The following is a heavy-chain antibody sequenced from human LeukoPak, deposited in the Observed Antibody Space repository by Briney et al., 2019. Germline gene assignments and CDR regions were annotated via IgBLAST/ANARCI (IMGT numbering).Heavy chain of an antibody. V-gene: IGHV1-8*01. Sequence: GASVKVSCKASGYTFTSYDINWVRQATGQGHEWMGWMNPNSGNTGYAQKFQGRVTMTRNTSISTAYMELSSLRSEDTAVYYCARGQATRYVLLWFGEHDYWGQGTLVTVSS. CDR1: GYTFTSYD. J-gene: IGHJ4*02. D-gene: IGHD3-10*01. CDR2: MNPNSGNT. CDR3: ARGQATRYVLLWFGEHDY.